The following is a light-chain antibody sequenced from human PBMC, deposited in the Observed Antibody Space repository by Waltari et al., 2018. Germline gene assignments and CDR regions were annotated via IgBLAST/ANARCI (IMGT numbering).Light chain of an antibody. J-gene: IGLJ1*01. CDR2: EVS. CDR3: SSNAGGHVV. Sequence: QSALTQPASVPGSPGQSTTIPCTGASSYFGQSNLVSWFQQYPGKAPTPLISEVSNRPSGVSDRFSGSKSGNTASLTIYGLRTEDEAEYYCSSNAGGHVVFGSGTKVTVL. V-gene: IGLV2-23*02. CDR1: SSYFGQSNL.